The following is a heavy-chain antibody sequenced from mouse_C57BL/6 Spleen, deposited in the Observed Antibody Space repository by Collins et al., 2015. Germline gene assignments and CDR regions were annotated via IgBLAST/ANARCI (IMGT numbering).Heavy chain of an antibody. V-gene: IGHV5-9-1*01. CDR1: GFTFSSYA. CDR2: ISSGGSYT. D-gene: IGHD2-4*01. CDR3: HYDYDADFAY. Sequence: EVMLVESGGGLVKPGGSPKLSCAASGFTFSSYAMSWVRQTPEKRLEWVATISSGGSYTYYPDSVKGRFTISRDNAKNTLYLQMSSLRSEDTAMYYCHYDYDADFAYWGQGTLVTVSA. J-gene: IGHJ3*01.